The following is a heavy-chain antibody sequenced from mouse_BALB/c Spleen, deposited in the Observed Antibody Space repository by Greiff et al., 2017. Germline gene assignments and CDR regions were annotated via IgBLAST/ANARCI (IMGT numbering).Heavy chain of an antibody. Sequence: EVKLQESGGGLVKPGGSLKLSCAASGFTFSSYAMSWVRQTPEKRLEWVASISSGGSTYYPDSVKGRFTISRDNARNILYLQMSSLRSEETAMYYCARGLRPTGYAMDYWGQGTSVTVSS. CDR3: ARGLRPTGYAMDY. V-gene: IGHV5-6-5*01. CDR1: GFTFSSYA. CDR2: ISSGGST. D-gene: IGHD2-12*01. J-gene: IGHJ4*01.